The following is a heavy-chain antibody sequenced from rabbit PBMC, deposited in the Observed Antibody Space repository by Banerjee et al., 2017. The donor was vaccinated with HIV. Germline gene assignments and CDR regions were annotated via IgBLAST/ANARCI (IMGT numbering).Heavy chain of an antibody. J-gene: IGHJ4*01. CDR2: IYSSNGDK. Sequence: QEQLKKSGGGLVKPGGTLTLTCKASGSDFSSNAMCWVRQAPGKGLELIACIYSSNGDKWYASWVNGRFTISRSTSLNTVDLKMTSLTVADTATYFCARDRDGDAGYGSLALWGPGTLVTVS. V-gene: IGHV1S43*01. D-gene: IGHD7-1*01. CDR3: ARDRDGDAGYGSLAL. CDR1: GSDFSSNA.